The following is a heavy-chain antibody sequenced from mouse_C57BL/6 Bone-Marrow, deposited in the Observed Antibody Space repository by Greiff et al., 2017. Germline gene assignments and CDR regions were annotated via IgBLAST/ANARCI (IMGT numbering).Heavy chain of an antibody. J-gene: IGHJ4*01. CDR2: IYPGDGDT. CDR3: ARSFTTVVPHYYAMDY. V-gene: IGHV1-82*01. D-gene: IGHD1-1*01. CDR1: GYAFSSSW. Sequence: VQLQQSGPELVKPGASVKISCKASGYAFSSSWMNWVKQRPGKGLEWIGRIYPGDGDTNYNGKFKGKATLTADKSSSTAYMQLSSLTSEDSAVYFCARSFTTVVPHYYAMDYWGQGTSVTVSS.